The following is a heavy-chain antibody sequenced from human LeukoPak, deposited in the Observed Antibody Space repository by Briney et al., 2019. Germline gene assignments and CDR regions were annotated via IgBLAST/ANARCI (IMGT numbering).Heavy chain of an antibody. D-gene: IGHD3-10*01. Sequence: PGGSLRLSCAASGFTFSSYWMSWVRQAPGKGLEWVANIKQDGSEKFYVGSVKGRFTISRDNAKNSLYLQMNSLRAEDTAVYYCAKIRQRGVKYYFDSWGQGTLVTVSS. CDR2: IKQDGSEK. CDR3: AKIRQRGVKYYFDS. V-gene: IGHV3-7*01. J-gene: IGHJ4*02. CDR1: GFTFSSYW.